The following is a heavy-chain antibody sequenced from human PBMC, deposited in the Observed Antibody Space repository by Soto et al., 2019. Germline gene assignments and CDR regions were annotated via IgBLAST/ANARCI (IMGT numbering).Heavy chain of an antibody. CDR2: IYYSGST. Sequence: SETLSLTCTVSGGSISSYYWSWIRQPPGKGLEWIGYIYYSGSTNYNPSLKSRVTISVDTSKNHFSLNLSSVTAADTAVYYCARHELGIGWFDPWGQGTLVTVSS. V-gene: IGHV4-59*08. J-gene: IGHJ5*02. D-gene: IGHD7-27*01. CDR1: GGSISSYY. CDR3: ARHELGIGWFDP.